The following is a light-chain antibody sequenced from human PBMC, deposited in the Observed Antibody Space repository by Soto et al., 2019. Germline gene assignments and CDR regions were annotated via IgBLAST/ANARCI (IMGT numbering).Light chain of an antibody. CDR3: SLYTSSDTPYV. CDR2: VVS. V-gene: IGLV2-14*01. Sequence: QSALTQPASVSGSPGQSITISCTGTSSDVGAYDYVSWYQQHPDKAPKLIIYVVSNRPSGVSNRFSGSKSGKTASLTISGLQAEDEADYYCSLYTSSDTPYVFGTGTKVTVL. J-gene: IGLJ1*01. CDR1: SSDVGAYDY.